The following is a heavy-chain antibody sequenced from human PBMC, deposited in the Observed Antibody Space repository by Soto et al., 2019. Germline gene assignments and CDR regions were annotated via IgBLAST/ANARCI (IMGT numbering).Heavy chain of an antibody. Sequence: QVHLQESGPGLVKPSETLSLTCTVSGDSISSYFWSWIRQPPGKGLEWIGNIFYSGSTNYNPSLKRRVXXXVXXSKNQFSLKMTSVTAADTAVYYCARHDRSFHWFDSWGQGTLVTVSS. CDR3: ARHDRSFHWFDS. CDR1: GDSISSYF. CDR2: IFYSGST. J-gene: IGHJ5*01. V-gene: IGHV4-59*08.